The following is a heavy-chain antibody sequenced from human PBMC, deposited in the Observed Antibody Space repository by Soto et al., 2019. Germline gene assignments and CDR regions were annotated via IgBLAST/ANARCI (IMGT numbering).Heavy chain of an antibody. D-gene: IGHD6-13*01. CDR1: GGSISSAGSF. CDR2: ISHEGRT. Sequence: QVQLQESGPGLVKPSETLSLSCTVSGGSISSAGSFWSWVRQPPGNGLEWIAYISHEGRTNYHPSRKRRVTISADASRKHFFLNLGSVTAADTAVYYCARDSRDCSWDGGRDVWGQGTTVTVSS. J-gene: IGHJ6*02. V-gene: IGHV4-61*03. CDR3: ARDSRDCSWDGGRDV.